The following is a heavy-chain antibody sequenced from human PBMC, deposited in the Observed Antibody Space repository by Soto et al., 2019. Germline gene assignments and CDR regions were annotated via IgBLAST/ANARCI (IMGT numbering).Heavy chain of an antibody. CDR2: MNPDRGNT. CDR1: GYTFTSYD. D-gene: IGHD3-10*01. J-gene: IGHJ4*02. V-gene: IGHV1-8*01. Sequence: QVQLVQSGAEVRTPGASVKVSCKASGYTFTSYDINWVRQATGQGPEWMGWMNPDRGNTGYVQKFAGRVTMTRNTAISTAYMELSSLRSEDTAVYYCARSVGGSNVNFDYWGQGTLVTVSS. CDR3: ARSVGGSNVNFDY.